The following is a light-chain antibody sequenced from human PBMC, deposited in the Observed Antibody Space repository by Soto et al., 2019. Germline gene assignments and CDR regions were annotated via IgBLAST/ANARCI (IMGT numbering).Light chain of an antibody. V-gene: IGLV2-14*01. Sequence: QSALTQPASVSGSPGQSITISCTGTSSDVGGYNYVSWYQQYPGKAPKLMIYEVTNRPSGVSNRFSGSKSGDTASLTIFGLQAEDEADYYCSSRTSSTSYVFGTGTKLTVL. CDR2: EVT. CDR1: SSDVGGYNY. J-gene: IGLJ1*01. CDR3: SSRTSSTSYV.